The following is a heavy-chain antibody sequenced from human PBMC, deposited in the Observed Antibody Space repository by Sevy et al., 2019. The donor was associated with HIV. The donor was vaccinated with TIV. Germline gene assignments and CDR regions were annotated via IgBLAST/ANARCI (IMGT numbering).Heavy chain of an antibody. CDR1: GFSLNNYW. D-gene: IGHD6-13*01. CDR3: AKEFLIPAAGH. Sequence: GGSLRLSCAASGFSLNNYWMNWVRQAPGKGLEWVANINQNGSLKYYVDSVRGRFTISRDNARNLVSLQMNNLRAEDTALYYCAKEFLIPAAGHWGQGTLVTVSS. CDR2: INQNGSLK. V-gene: IGHV3-7*01. J-gene: IGHJ4*02.